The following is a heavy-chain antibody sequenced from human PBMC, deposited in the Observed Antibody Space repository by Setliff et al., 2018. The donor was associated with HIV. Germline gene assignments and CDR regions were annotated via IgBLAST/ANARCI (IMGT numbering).Heavy chain of an antibody. D-gene: IGHD3-3*01. CDR2: IIPVLGTG. V-gene: IGHV1-69*16. J-gene: IGHJ6*02. CDR1: GDTFNNYL. CDR3: VIDEGITLRILDQNGIDV. Sequence: SVKVSCKASGDTFNNYLFSWVRQAPGQGLEWMGGIIPVLGTGDYAQKFRDRVTMTTDESSTIAYMELSSLTSEDTAVYYCVIDEGITLRILDQNGIDVWGQGTTVTVSS.